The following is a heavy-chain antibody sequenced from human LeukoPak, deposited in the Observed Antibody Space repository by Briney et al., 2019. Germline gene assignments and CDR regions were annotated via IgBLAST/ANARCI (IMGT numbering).Heavy chain of an antibody. CDR2: IYYSGRT. V-gene: IGHV4-59*01. Sequence: SETLALTCTVSGGSISDYYWNWMRQPPGKGLEWIGDIYYSGRTNYNPSVMRRVSISVDTSKHQFSLKLSSVTAADTAVYYCARDFRGSVDAFDIWGQGTMVAVSS. CDR3: ARDFRGSVDAFDI. CDR1: GGSISDYY. J-gene: IGHJ3*02.